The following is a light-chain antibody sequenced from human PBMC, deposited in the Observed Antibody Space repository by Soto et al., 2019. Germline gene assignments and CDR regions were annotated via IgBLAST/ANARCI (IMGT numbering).Light chain of an antibody. V-gene: IGLV2-14*01. CDR1: HSDVGGYDR. CDR2: EVS. CDR3: TSFTSTGTLYV. Sequence: QSVLTQPASVSASPGQSITISCTGTHSDVGGYDRVSWSQQHPGKPPKLIIFEVSYRPSGVSNRFSGSKSGNTASLTISGLQPEDEADYYCTSFTSTGTLYVFGTGTKLTVL. J-gene: IGLJ1*01.